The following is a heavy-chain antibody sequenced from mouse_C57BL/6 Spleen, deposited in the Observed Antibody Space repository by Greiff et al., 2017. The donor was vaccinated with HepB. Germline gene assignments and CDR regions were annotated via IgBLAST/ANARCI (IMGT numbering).Heavy chain of an antibody. Sequence: EVKVEESGGGLVKPGGSLKLSCAASGFTFSSYTMSWVRQTPEKRLEWVATISGGGGNTYYPDSVKGRFTISRDNAKNTLYLQMSSLRSEDTALYYCARQGSSYWFAYWGQGTLVTVSA. CDR2: ISGGGGNT. D-gene: IGHD1-1*01. CDR3: ARQGSSYWFAY. CDR1: GFTFSSYT. J-gene: IGHJ3*01. V-gene: IGHV5-9*01.